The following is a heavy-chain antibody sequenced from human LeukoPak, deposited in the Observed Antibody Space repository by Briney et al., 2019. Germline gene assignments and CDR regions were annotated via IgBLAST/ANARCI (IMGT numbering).Heavy chain of an antibody. Sequence: ASVKVSCKASGYTFTGYYMHWVRQAPGQGLEWMGRINPNSGGTNYAQKFQGRVTMTRDTSISTAYMELSRLTSDDTAVYYCASDELWNGYYSVNYNYYGMDVWGQGTTVTVSS. CDR3: ASDELWNGYYSVNYNYYGMDV. CDR1: GYTFTGYY. V-gene: IGHV1-2*06. J-gene: IGHJ6*02. CDR2: INPNSGGT. D-gene: IGHD3-3*01.